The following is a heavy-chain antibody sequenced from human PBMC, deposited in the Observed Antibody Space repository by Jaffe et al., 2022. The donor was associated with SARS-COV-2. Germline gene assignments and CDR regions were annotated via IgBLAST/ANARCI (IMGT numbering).Heavy chain of an antibody. CDR2: ISGSGGST. D-gene: IGHD3-3*01. V-gene: IGHV3-23*01. CDR1: GFTFSSYA. Sequence: EVQLLESGGGLVQPGGSLRLSCAASGFTFSSYAMSWVRQAPGKGLEWVSAISGSGGSTYYADSVKGRFTISRDNSKNTLYLQMNSLRAEDTAVYYCAGGWRSTSNRYDFWSGYPQITPIFDYWGQGTLVTVSS. J-gene: IGHJ4*02. CDR3: AGGWRSTSNRYDFWSGYPQITPIFDY.